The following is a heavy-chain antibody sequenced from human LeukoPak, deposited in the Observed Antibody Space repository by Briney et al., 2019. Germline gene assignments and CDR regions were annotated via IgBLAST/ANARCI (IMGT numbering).Heavy chain of an antibody. D-gene: IGHD3-10*01. CDR3: ARDQGLTAPPPYGSDV. CDR1: GGTFSSSA. CDR2: ISPVLNIT. V-gene: IGHV1-69*04. Sequence: EASVKVPCKTSGGTFSSSAITWVRQAPGQGLEWMGRISPVLNITSYAQEFHGRVTITADTSTSTVYMELSSLRSEETAVYYCARDQGLTAPPPYGSDVWGQGTTVVVSS. J-gene: IGHJ6*02.